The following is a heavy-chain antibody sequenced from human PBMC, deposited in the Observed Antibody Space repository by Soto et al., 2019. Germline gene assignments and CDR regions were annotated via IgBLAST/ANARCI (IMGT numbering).Heavy chain of an antibody. CDR3: AKDVRPSPYYYGMDV. Sequence: GGSLRLSCAASGFTFDDYTMHWVRQAPGKGLEWVSLISWDGGSTYYADSVKGRFTISRDNSKNSLYLQMNSLRTEDTALYYCAKDVRPSPYYYGMDVWGQGTTVTVSS. D-gene: IGHD2-2*01. V-gene: IGHV3-43*01. CDR2: ISWDGGST. CDR1: GFTFDDYT. J-gene: IGHJ6*02.